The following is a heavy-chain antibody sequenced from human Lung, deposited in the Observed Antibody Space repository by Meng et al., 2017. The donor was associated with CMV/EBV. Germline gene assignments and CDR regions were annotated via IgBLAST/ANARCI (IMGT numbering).Heavy chain of an antibody. CDR2: ISYDGSNK. V-gene: IGHV3-30*04. Sequence: GESXKISCAASGFIFNSYAMHWVRQAPGKGLECVAIISYDGSNKYYVDSVKGRFIISRDKSKNTLYLQMNSLRAEDTAVYYCARDRNQLLLGGVCDYWGQGTXVTVSS. D-gene: IGHD2-2*01. CDR3: ARDRNQLLLGGVCDY. J-gene: IGHJ4*02. CDR1: GFIFNSYA.